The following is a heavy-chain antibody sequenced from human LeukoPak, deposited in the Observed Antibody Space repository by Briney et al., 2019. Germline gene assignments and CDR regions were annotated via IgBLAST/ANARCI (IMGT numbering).Heavy chain of an antibody. Sequence: GSLRLSCAASGFTFSNYGMHWVRQAPGKGLEWIGHISYTGSTYYNPSLKSRVTISVDTSKNQFSLQLRSVTAADTAVYYCARDRYYEPLDYWGQGTLVTVST. CDR3: ARDRYYEPLDY. V-gene: IGHV4-59*12. D-gene: IGHD3-22*01. CDR1: GFTFSNYG. J-gene: IGHJ4*02. CDR2: ISYTGST.